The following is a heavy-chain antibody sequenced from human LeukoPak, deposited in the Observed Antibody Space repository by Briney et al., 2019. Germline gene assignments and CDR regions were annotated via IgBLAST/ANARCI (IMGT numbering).Heavy chain of an antibody. CDR3: ARDRRGYDSSYFDY. D-gene: IGHD5-12*01. Sequence: GGSLRLSCAASGFTFSSYGMHWVRQAPGKGLEWVAVIWYDGSNKYCADSVKGRFTISRDNSKNTLYLQMNSLRAEDTAVYYCARDRRGYDSSYFDYWGQGTLVTVSS. CDR1: GFTFSSYG. V-gene: IGHV3-33*01. J-gene: IGHJ4*02. CDR2: IWYDGSNK.